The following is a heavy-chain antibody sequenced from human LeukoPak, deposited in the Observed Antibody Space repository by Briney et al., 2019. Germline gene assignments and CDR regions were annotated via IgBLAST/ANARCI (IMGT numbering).Heavy chain of an antibody. V-gene: IGHV3-21*01. CDR1: GFTFSSYS. J-gene: IGHJ5*02. Sequence: PGGSLRVSCAASGFTFSSYSMNWVRQAPGKGLEWVSSISSSSTYIYYADSVKGRFTISRDNAKNSLYLQMNSLRAEDTAVYYRASGIAARPNNWFDPRGQGTLVTVSS. CDR3: ASGIAARPNNWFDP. D-gene: IGHD6-6*01. CDR2: ISSSSTYI.